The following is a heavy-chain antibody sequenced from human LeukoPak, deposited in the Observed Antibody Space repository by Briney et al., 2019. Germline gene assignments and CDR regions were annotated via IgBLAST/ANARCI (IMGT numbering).Heavy chain of an antibody. CDR1: GFTLSTYA. V-gene: IGHV3-9*01. CDR2: ISWNSGSI. CDR3: AKVGGYYSYYFDY. J-gene: IGHJ4*02. Sequence: GGSLRLSCAASGFTLSTYAMHWVRQAPGKGLEWVSGISWNSGSIGYADSVKGRFTISRDNAKNSLYLQMNSLRAEDTALYYCAKVGGYYSYYFDYWGQGTLVTVSS. D-gene: IGHD3-22*01.